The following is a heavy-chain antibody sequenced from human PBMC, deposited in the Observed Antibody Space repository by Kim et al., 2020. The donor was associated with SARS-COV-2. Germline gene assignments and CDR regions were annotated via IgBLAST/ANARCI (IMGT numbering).Heavy chain of an antibody. Sequence: SETLSLTCTVSGGSISSSSYYWGWIRQPPGKGLEWIGSIYYSGSTYYNPSLKSRVTISVDTSKNQFSLKLSSVTAADTAVYYCARKVEWELLSGYYYYGMDVGGQGTTVTVSS. D-gene: IGHD1-26*01. CDR1: GGSISSSSYY. CDR3: ARKVEWELLSGYYYYGMDV. J-gene: IGHJ6*02. CDR2: IYYSGST. V-gene: IGHV4-39*01.